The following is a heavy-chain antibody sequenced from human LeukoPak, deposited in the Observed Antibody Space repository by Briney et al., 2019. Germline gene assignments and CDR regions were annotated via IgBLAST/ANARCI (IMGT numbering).Heavy chain of an antibody. V-gene: IGHV1-18*01. J-gene: IGHJ3*02. CDR3: ARGRYSYGDDAFDI. CDR2: ISAYNGNT. CDR1: GYTFTSYG. D-gene: IGHD5-18*01. Sequence: ASVKVSCKASGYTFTSYGISWVRQAPGQGLEWMGWISAYNGNTNYAQKLQGRVTMTTDTSTSTAYMELRSLRSEDTAVYYCARGRYSYGDDAFDIWGQGTMVTVSS.